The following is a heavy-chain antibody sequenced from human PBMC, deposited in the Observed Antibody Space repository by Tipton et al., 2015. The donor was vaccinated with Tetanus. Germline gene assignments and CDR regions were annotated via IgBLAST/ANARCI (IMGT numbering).Heavy chain of an antibody. CDR1: GGSISSYY. Sequence: TLSLTCTLSGGSISSYYWSWVRQPPGKGLEWLGYVFYSGSTDLNPSLKSRVFISVDTSKNRISLNLTSVTAVDTAFYYCARSQAVAGPPGAYWGQGIMVVVSS. CDR3: ARSQAVAGPPGAY. D-gene: IGHD6-19*01. J-gene: IGHJ4*02. V-gene: IGHV4-59*07. CDR2: VFYSGST.